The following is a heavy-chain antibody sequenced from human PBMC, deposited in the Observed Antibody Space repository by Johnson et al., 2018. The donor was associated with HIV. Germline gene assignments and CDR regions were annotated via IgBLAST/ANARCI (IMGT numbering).Heavy chain of an antibody. CDR3: ARDRTSRQGSAFDI. CDR2: ISKDGANN. Sequence: QMLLVESGGGVVQPGRSLRLSCAASGFIFSNYPMHWVRQAPGKGLEWVAVISKDGANNYHADSVKGRFTISRDNAKNSLYLQMNSLRAEDKAGYYCARDRTSRQGSAFDIWGQGKMVPVSS. CDR1: GFIFSNYP. J-gene: IGHJ3*02. V-gene: IGHV3-30*04.